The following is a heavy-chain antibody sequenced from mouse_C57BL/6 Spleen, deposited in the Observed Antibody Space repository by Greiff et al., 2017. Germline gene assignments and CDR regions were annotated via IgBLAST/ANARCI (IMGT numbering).Heavy chain of an antibody. CDR2: IYPGSGST. CDR1: GYTFTSYW. J-gene: IGHJ2*01. CDR3: SRSYYYGSSYPFDY. V-gene: IGHV1-55*01. D-gene: IGHD1-1*01. Sequence: QVQLQQPGAELVKPGASVKMSCKASGYTFTSYWITWVKQRPGEGLEWIGDIYPGSGSTNYNEKFKSKATLTVDTSSSTAYMQLSRLTSEDSAVYYGSRSYYYGSSYPFDYWGQGTTLTVSS.